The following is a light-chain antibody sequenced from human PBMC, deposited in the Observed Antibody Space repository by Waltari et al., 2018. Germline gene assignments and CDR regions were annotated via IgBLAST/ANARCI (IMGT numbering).Light chain of an antibody. V-gene: IGKV3-11*01. J-gene: IGKJ5*01. CDR3: QQRSNWPPIT. Sequence: APPPGWARQSVGSSLAWYQQKPGQAPRLLMYDASNRATGVPARFNGSGSGTDFTLTIISLQSEDSAVYYCQQRSNWPPITFGQGTRLEIK. CDR2: DAS. CDR1: QSVGSS.